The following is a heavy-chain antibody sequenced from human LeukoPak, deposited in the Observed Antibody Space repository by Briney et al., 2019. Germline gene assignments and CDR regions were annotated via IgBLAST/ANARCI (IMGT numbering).Heavy chain of an antibody. V-gene: IGHV3-23*01. CDR3: AKDSFQWLLTLDY. D-gene: IGHD6-19*01. CDR1: GFTFSSYA. Sequence: GGSLRLSCAASGFTFSSYAMSWVRQAPGKGLEWVPAISGSGGSTYYADSVKGRFTISRDNSKNTLYLQMNSLRAEDTAVYYCAKDSFQWLLTLDYWGQGTLVTVSS. CDR2: ISGSGGST. J-gene: IGHJ4*02.